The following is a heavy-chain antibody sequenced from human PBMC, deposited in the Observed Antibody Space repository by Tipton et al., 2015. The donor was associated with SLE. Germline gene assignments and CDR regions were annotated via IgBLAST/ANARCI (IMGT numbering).Heavy chain of an antibody. J-gene: IGHJ6*03. D-gene: IGHD2-2*01. Sequence: TLSLTCTVSGGSISSGGYYWSWIRQHPGKGLEWIGYIYYSGSTYYNPSLKSRVTMSVDTSKNQFSLKLSSVTAADTAVYYCARYVVVPAAISSYYCYMDVWGKGTTVPVSS. CDR3: ARYVVVPAAISSYYCYMDV. V-gene: IGHV4-31*03. CDR1: GGSISSGGYY. CDR2: IYYSGST.